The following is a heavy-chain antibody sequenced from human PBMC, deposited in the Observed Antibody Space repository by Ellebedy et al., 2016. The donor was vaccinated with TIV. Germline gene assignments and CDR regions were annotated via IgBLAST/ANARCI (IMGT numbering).Heavy chain of an antibody. V-gene: IGHV4-39*07. D-gene: IGHD6-19*01. J-gene: IGHJ3*02. Sequence: MPSETLSLTCTVSGGSITTTDYYWGWIRQPPGKGLEWIGSIYYGGKTYYNPSLKSRVTILVDTSKNQFSLKLSSVTAADTAVYYCAREGTSGWVDAFDIWGQGTVVTVSA. CDR2: IYYGGKT. CDR3: AREGTSGWVDAFDI. CDR1: GGSITTTDYY.